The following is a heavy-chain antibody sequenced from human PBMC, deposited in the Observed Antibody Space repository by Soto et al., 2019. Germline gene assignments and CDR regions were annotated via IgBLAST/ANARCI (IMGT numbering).Heavy chain of an antibody. Sequence: GSLRLSCEASGFTFSKFDMHWVRQPTGKGLEWVSTIGISGDTYYAVSVKGRFTISRDNAKNSLSLQMNSLRAGDTALYFCARGQEVVAHFFDSWGQGTQVT. CDR2: IGISGDT. CDR1: GFTFSKFD. D-gene: IGHD2-21*01. V-gene: IGHV3-13*04. J-gene: IGHJ4*02. CDR3: ARGQEVVAHFFDS.